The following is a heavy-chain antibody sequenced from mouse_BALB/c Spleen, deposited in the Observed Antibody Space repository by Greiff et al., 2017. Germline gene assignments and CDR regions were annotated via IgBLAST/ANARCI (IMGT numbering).Heavy chain of an antibody. V-gene: IGHV1-4*01. J-gene: IGHJ4*01. CDR2: INPSSGYT. CDR3: ARRATVVAEAMDY. CDR1: GYTFTSYT. D-gene: IGHD1-1*01. Sequence: QVQLQQSGAELARPGASVKMSCKASGYTFTSYTMHWVKQRPGQGLEWIGYINPSSGYTNYNQKFKDKATLTADKSSSTAYMQLSSLTSEDSAVYCCARRATVVAEAMDYWGQGTSVTVSS.